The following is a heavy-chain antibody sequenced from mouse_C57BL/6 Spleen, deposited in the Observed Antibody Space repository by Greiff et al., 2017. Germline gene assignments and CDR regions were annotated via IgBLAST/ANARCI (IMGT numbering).Heavy chain of an antibody. D-gene: IGHD3-2*02. CDR3: ARSSSGYGAY. CDR2: FDPSDSDT. J-gene: IGHJ3*01. V-gene: IGHV1-69*01. Sequence: QVQLQQPGAELVMPGASVKLSCKASGYIFTSYWMHWVKQRPGQGLEWIGEFDPSDSDTNYHPKFKGKSTMTADKSSSTAYMQLSSLTSEDSAVYYCARSSSGYGAYWGQGTLVTVSA. CDR1: GYIFTSYW.